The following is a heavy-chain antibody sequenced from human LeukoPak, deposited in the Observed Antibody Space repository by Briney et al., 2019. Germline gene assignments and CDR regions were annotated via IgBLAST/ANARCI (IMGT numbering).Heavy chain of an antibody. CDR2: IYYSGST. CDR3: ARPIYSGSYRHAFDI. CDR1: GGSISSSSYY. J-gene: IGHJ3*02. V-gene: IGHV4-39*01. Sequence: SETLSLTCTVSGGSISSSSYYWGWIRQPPGKGLEWIGSIYYSGSTYYNPSLKSRVTIYVDTSKNQISLKLSSVTAADTAVYYCARPIYSGSYRHAFDIWGRGTMVTVSS. D-gene: IGHD1-26*01.